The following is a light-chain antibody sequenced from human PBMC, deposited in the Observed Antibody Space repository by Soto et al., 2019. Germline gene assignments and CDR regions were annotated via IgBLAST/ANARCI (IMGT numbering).Light chain of an antibody. CDR1: HSFSSSY. V-gene: IGKV3-20*01. CDR2: GAS. CDR3: QHHAGSPA. Sequence: EMVLTQSPGTLSFSPGERATLSCRASHSFSSSYLAWYQQKPGQAPRLLVYGASSRATGIPERFSGSGSGTDFTLTISRLDPEDFGMYYCQHHAGSPAFGQGTKVDIK. J-gene: IGKJ1*01.